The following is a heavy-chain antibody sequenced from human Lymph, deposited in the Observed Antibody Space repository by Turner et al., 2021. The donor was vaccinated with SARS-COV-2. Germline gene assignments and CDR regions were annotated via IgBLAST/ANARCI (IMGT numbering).Heavy chain of an antibody. Sequence: QVQLVESGGGVVQPGRSLRLSCAASGFTFSSYGMHWVRQAPGKGLEWVAVISYDGSNKYYADSVKGRFTSSRDNSKNTLYLQMNSLRAEDTAVYYCAKDRVYGMDVWGQGTTVTVSS. CDR3: AKDRVYGMDV. J-gene: IGHJ6*02. CDR2: ISYDGSNK. V-gene: IGHV3-30*18. CDR1: GFTFSSYG. D-gene: IGHD3-10*01.